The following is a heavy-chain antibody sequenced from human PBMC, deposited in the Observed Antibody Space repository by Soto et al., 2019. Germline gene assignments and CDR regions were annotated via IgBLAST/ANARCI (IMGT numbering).Heavy chain of an antibody. D-gene: IGHD3-10*01. CDR3: TKSRGDAYKWGLGLDQ. CDR1: GFTFSDSA. Sequence: QERLVESGGGVVQPGRSLRLSCAVSGFTFSDSAMHWVRQAPGKGLEWVALIWHDGINEFYADSVKGRFTISRDISNNTLYLQMNSLRPEDTAVYYCTKSRGDAYKWGLGLDQWGQGTLVTVSS. J-gene: IGHJ5*02. CDR2: IWHDGINE. V-gene: IGHV3-33*03.